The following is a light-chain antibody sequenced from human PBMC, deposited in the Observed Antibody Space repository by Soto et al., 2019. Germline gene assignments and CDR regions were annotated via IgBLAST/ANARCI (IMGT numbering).Light chain of an antibody. J-gene: IGKJ5*01. V-gene: IGKV3-20*01. CDR2: GAS. CDR1: QSVTSNY. Sequence: EIVLTQSPGTLSLSPGERATLSCRASQSVTSNYLAWYQQKPGQAPRLLIYGASSRATGIPDRFSGSGSGTDFTLTISRLEPEDFAVYYCQHYVSPPITFGQGTRLESK. CDR3: QHYVSPPIT.